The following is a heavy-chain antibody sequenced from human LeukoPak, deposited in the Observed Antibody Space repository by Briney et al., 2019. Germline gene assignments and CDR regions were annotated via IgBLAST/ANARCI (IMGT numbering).Heavy chain of an antibody. Sequence: PSETLSLTCTVSGGSISTSYWSWIRQPPEKGLEWIGYIYYTGNTNYNPSLKSRVTISVDTSKNQFSLKLSSVTAADTAVYYCARGYYDSGDFRFDYWGQGTLVTVSS. CDR2: IYYTGNT. CDR3: ARGYYDSGDFRFDY. D-gene: IGHD3-22*01. CDR1: GGSISTSY. V-gene: IGHV4-59*01. J-gene: IGHJ4*02.